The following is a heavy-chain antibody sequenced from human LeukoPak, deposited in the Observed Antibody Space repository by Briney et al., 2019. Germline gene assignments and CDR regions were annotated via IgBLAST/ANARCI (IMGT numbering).Heavy chain of an antibody. V-gene: IGHV3-48*03. CDR1: GFTFSSYE. CDR3: ARQARSLEARIPYFDY. Sequence: GGSLRLSCAASGFTFSSYEMNWVRQAPGKGLEWVSYISSGGETIYYADSVEGRFTISRDNAKNSLYLHMNSLRAEDTAVYYCARQARSLEARIPYFDYWGQGTLVTVSS. J-gene: IGHJ4*02. D-gene: IGHD3-3*01. CDR2: ISSGGETI.